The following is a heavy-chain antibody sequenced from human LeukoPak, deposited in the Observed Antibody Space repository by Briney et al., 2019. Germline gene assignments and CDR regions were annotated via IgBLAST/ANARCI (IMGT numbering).Heavy chain of an antibody. D-gene: IGHD1-14*01. Sequence: GGSLRLSCAASGFTFSTYWMHWVRQTPGKGLVWVSRINTDGSTTNYADSVKGRFTISRDNSKNTLYLQMNGLTAKDTAVYYCAKCITEPGTCYFDYWGQGTRVTVSS. V-gene: IGHV3-74*01. CDR3: AKCITEPGTCYFDY. CDR2: INTDGSTT. J-gene: IGHJ4*02. CDR1: GFTFSTYW.